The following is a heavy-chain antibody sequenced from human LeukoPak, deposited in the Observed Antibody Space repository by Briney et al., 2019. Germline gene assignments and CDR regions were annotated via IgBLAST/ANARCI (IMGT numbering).Heavy chain of an antibody. V-gene: IGHV4-38-2*01. CDR2: IYHSGST. J-gene: IGHJ3*02. CDR3: ASNYDYGDYVRLDI. Sequence: SETLSLTCAVSGYSISSGYYWGWIRPPPGKGLEWIGSIYHSGSTYYNPSLKSRVTISVDTSKNQFSLKLSSVTAADTAVYYCASNYDYGDYVRLDIWGQGTMVTVSS. CDR1: GYSISSGYY. D-gene: IGHD4-17*01.